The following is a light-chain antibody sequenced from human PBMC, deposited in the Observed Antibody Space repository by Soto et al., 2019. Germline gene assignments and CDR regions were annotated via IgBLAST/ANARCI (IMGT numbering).Light chain of an antibody. J-gene: IGKJ1*01. CDR1: QSVSSKS. CDR2: GVS. V-gene: IGKV3-20*01. Sequence: EIMLTQSPGTLSLSPGERATLYCRASQSVSSKSLAWYQQKPGQAPRLLIYGVSKRATGIPDRISGSGSGTDFILTISRLEPEDFAVYYCQQYGNSRTFGQGTKVEIK. CDR3: QQYGNSRT.